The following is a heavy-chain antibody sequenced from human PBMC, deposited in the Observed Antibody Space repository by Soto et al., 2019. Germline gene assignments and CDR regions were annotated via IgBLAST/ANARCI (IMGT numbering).Heavy chain of an antibody. CDR1: GGSISSGGYY. V-gene: IGHV4-31*03. CDR2: IHYSGST. Sequence: SETLSLTCTVSGGSISSGGYYWSWIRQHPGKGLEWIGYIHYSGSTYYNPSLKSRVTISVDTSKNQFSLKLSSVTAADTTVYYCARLKHYDILTGFPLGAFDIWGRGTMVTVSS. CDR3: ARLKHYDILTGFPLGAFDI. J-gene: IGHJ3*02. D-gene: IGHD3-9*01.